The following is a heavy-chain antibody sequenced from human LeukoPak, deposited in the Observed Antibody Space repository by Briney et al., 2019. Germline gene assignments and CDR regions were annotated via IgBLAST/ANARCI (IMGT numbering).Heavy chain of an antibody. CDR3: ARHSAYYYDSSGFDY. V-gene: IGHV4-39*01. J-gene: IGHJ4*02. D-gene: IGHD3-22*01. Sequence: PSETLSLTCTVSGGSISSSSYYWGWIRQPPGKGLEWIGSIYYSGSTYYNPSLKRRVTISVDTSKNQFSLKLSSVTAADTAVYYCARHSAYYYDSSGFDYWGQGTLVTVSS. CDR2: IYYSGST. CDR1: GGSISSSSYY.